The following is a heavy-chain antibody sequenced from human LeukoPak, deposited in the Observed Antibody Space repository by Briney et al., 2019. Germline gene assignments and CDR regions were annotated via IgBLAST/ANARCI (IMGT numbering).Heavy chain of an antibody. Sequence: ASVKVSCKASGYTFTNYYIHWVRQAPGQGLEWMGVIKPGGDSTSSARIFQGRVYMTSDTSTSTVYMELSGLRSDDTAVYYCARVRDGYNDAYDVWGQGTMVTVPS. CDR2: IKPGGDST. CDR3: ARVRDGYNDAYDV. CDR1: GYTFTNYY. V-gene: IGHV1-46*01. J-gene: IGHJ3*01. D-gene: IGHD5-24*01.